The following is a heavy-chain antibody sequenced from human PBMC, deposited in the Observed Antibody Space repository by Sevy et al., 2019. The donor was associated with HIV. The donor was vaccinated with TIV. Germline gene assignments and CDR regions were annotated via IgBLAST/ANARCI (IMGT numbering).Heavy chain of an antibody. D-gene: IGHD6-6*01. CDR2: VYYTGKT. CDR1: GVSITRSY. V-gene: IGHV4-59*01. J-gene: IGHJ6*03. Sequence: SKTLSLTCNVSGVSITRSYWNWIRQTPGKGLEWIAFVYYTGKTNYNPSLKSRVTVSLDTSKSQFSLKLSSVAAADTAVYYCARGGAGRQFDYYYYMDVWGKGTTVTVSS. CDR3: ARGGAGRQFDYYYYMDV.